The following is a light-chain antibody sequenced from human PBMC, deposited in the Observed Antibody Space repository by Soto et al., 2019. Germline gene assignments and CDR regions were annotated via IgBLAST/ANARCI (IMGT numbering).Light chain of an antibody. CDR2: EVT. J-gene: IGLJ2*01. CDR3: SSYAGSNNFVV. V-gene: IGLV2-8*01. Sequence: QSALTQPPSASGSPGQSVTISCTGTSSDVGGYNYVSWHQQHPGKAPKLMIFEVTKRPSGVPVRFSGSKSGNTASLTVSGLQAEDEADYYCSSYAGSNNFVVFGGGTKVTVL. CDR1: SSDVGGYNY.